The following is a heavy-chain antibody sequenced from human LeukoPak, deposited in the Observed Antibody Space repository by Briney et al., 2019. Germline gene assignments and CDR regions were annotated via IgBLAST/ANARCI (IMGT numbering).Heavy chain of an antibody. D-gene: IGHD2-15*01. J-gene: IGHJ3*02. CDR2: IYNSGRT. V-gene: IGHV4-59*01. Sequence: SETLSPTCTVSGGSISTYYWSWLRQPPGKGLEWIGYIYNSGRTNYNPSLESRVTISVDTSKNQFSLKLNSVTAADTAVYYCVRERNCSGASCLDGFDIWGQGTMVTVSS. CDR1: GGSISTYY. CDR3: VRERNCSGASCLDGFDI.